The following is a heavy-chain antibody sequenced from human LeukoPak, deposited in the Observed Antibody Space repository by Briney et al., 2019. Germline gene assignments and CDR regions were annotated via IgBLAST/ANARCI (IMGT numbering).Heavy chain of an antibody. V-gene: IGHV4-38-2*02. CDR3: AREGTALIAGSDY. CDR2: IYYSGST. D-gene: IGHD6-13*01. J-gene: IGHJ4*02. CDR1: GYSISRGYY. Sequence: SETLSLTCTVSGYSISRGYYWGWFRQPPGKGLEWIGSIYYSGSTYYNPCLKSRVTISVDTSKNQFSLKLSSVTAADTAVYYCAREGTALIAGSDYWGQGTLVTVSS.